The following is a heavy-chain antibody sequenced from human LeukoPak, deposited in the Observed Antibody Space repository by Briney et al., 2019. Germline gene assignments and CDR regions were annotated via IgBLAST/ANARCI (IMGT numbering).Heavy chain of an antibody. D-gene: IGHD2-2*01. V-gene: IGHV3-74*03. Sequence: GGSLRLSCAASGFTFSTHWMHWVRQAPGKGLVWVSCINNDGTTTTYADSVKGRFTISRDNAKSTLYLQMNSLRAEDTAVYYCLSSMAPNCYEFWGQGAPVTVSS. J-gene: IGHJ4*02. CDR3: LSSMAPNCYEF. CDR2: INNDGTTT. CDR1: GFTFSTHW.